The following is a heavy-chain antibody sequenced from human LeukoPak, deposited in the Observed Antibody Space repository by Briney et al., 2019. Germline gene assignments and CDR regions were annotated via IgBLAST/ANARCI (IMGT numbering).Heavy chain of an antibody. CDR3: ARRSTVAGRGRFDP. D-gene: IGHD6-19*01. Sequence: SETLSLTCTVSGGSIRSTSYYWGWIRQPPGKGLEWLGSVHYSGSTYDNPSLKSRVTISVDTSKNQFSLNLISVTAADTAVYYCARRSTVAGRGRFDPWGKGTLVTVSS. CDR2: VHYSGST. CDR1: GGSIRSTSYY. V-gene: IGHV4-39*01. J-gene: IGHJ5*02.